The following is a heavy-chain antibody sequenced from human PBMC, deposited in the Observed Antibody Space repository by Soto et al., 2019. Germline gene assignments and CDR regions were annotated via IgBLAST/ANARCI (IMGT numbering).Heavy chain of an antibody. CDR2: ISYDGSEK. CDR3: AKAGGPTYNYHGVEV. Sequence: PGGSLRLSCAVSGFTFSSYGMHWVRQAPVKGLEWVAFISYDGSEKYYADSVKGRFTISRDNSKNTLYLQMNSLRAEDTAVFYCAKAGGPTYNYHGVEVWGQGTTVTVSS. CDR1: GFTFSSYG. J-gene: IGHJ6*02. D-gene: IGHD1-1*01. V-gene: IGHV3-30*18.